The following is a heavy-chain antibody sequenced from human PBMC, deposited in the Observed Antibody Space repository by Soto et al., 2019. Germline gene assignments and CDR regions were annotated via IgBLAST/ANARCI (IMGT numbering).Heavy chain of an antibody. Sequence: QVQLQQRGAGLLKPSETLSLTCAVYGGSFSGYYWSWIRQPPGKGLEWIGEINHSGSTNYNPSLKSRVTISVDTSKNQFSLKLSSVTAADTAVYYCARGPPGYCSGGSCYAGGNWFDPWGQGTLVTVSS. V-gene: IGHV4-34*01. J-gene: IGHJ5*02. CDR1: GGSFSGYY. D-gene: IGHD2-15*01. CDR2: INHSGST. CDR3: ARGPPGYCSGGSCYAGGNWFDP.